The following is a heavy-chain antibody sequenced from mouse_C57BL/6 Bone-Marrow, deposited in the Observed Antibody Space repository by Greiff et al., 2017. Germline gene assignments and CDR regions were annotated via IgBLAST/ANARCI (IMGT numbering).Heavy chain of an antibody. D-gene: IGHD2-3*01. Sequence: QVQLQQSGAELVRPGTSVKMSCKASGYTFTNYWIGWVKQRPGHGLEWIGDIYPGGGYTNYNEKFKGKATLTADKSSSTAYMQFSSLTSEDSAIYYCARRDEGYYGFAYWGQGTLVTVSA. CDR2: IYPGGGYT. V-gene: IGHV1-63*01. CDR1: GYTFTNYW. J-gene: IGHJ3*01. CDR3: ARRDEGYYGFAY.